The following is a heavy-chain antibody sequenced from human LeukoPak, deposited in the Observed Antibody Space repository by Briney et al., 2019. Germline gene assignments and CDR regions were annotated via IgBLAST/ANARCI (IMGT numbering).Heavy chain of an antibody. J-gene: IGHJ3*02. V-gene: IGHV4-59*01. CDR2: IYYSGST. CDR3: ASGSGTTVITPDDFDI. CDR1: GGSISSYY. Sequence: SETLSLTCTVSGGSISSYYWSWIRQPPGKGLEWIGYIYYSGSTNYNPSLKSRVTISVDTSKNQFSLKLSSVTAADTAVYYCASGSGTTVITPDDFDIWGQGTMVTVSS. D-gene: IGHD4-23*01.